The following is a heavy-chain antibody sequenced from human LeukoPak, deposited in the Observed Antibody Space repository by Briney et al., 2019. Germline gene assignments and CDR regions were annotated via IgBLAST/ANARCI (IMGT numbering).Heavy chain of an antibody. V-gene: IGHV3-30*02. CDR3: AKVWAAGEGPGRLGIVVVPAAVH. CDR1: GFTFSSYG. D-gene: IGHD2-2*01. J-gene: IGHJ4*02. CDR2: IRYDGSNK. Sequence: GGSLRLSCSASGFTFSSYGMHWVRQAPGKGLEWVAFIRYDGSNKYYADSVKGRFTISRDNSKNTLYLQMNSLRAEDTAVYYCAKVWAAGEGPGRLGIVVVPAAVHWGQGTLVTVSS.